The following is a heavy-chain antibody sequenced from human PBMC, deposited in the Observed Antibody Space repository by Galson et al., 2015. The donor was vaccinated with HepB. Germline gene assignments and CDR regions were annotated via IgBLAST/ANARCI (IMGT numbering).Heavy chain of an antibody. CDR1: GDSISSFY. CDR3: ARGPRRAPKDDRSGFDM. Sequence: SETLSLTCNVSGDSISSFYWSWIRQPPGKGLEWIGYVYYSGTTNYKPSLKSRVTISVDSSKNQVSLRLSSVTAADTGMYYCARGPRRAPKDDRSGFDMWGQGTMVTVSS. V-gene: IGHV4-59*01. CDR2: VYYSGTT. J-gene: IGHJ3*02. D-gene: IGHD3-22*01.